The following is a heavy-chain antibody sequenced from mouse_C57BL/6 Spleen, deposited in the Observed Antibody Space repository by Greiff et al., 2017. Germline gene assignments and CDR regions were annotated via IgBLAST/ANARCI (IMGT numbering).Heavy chain of an antibody. CDR2: ISYDGSH. CDR1: GYYITSGYY. Sequence: EVKLMESGPGLVKPSQSLSLTCSVTGYYITSGYYWNWIRQFPGNKLEWMGYISYDGSHNYTPSLKNRISITRDTSKNQVFLKLNSGTTDDTATYYCSRLDYDYDGYFDYWGQGTTLTVSS. J-gene: IGHJ2*01. CDR3: SRLDYDYDGYFDY. V-gene: IGHV3-6*01. D-gene: IGHD2-4*01.